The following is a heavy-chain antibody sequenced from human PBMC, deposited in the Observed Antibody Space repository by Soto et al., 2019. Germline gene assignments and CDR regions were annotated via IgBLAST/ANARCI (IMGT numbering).Heavy chain of an antibody. CDR3: ARALRGYSSKFDY. J-gene: IGHJ4*02. D-gene: IGHD5-18*01. CDR1: GGTFSSYA. V-gene: IGHV1-69*13. CDR2: IIPIFGTA. Sequence: GASVKVSCKASGGTFSSYAISWVRQAPGQGLEWMGGIIPIFGTANYAQKFQGRVTITADESTSTAYMELSSLRSEDTAVYYCARALRGYSSKFDYWGQGTLVTVSS.